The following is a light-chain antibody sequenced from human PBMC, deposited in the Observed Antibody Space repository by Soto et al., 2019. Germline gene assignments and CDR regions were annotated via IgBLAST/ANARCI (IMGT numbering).Light chain of an antibody. CDR3: QQYDGSPWT. Sequence: EIVLTQSPGTLSFSPGEKATLSCRASQSVSSSLAWYQQKPGQAPRLLIYGASNRATGIPDRFSGSGSGTDFTLTISRLEPEDSALYYCQQYDGSPWTFGQGTKVDIK. CDR1: QSVSSS. V-gene: IGKV3-20*01. CDR2: GAS. J-gene: IGKJ1*01.